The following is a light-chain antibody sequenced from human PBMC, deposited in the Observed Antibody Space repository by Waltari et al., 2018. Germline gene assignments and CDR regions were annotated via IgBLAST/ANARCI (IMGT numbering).Light chain of an antibody. CDR1: QSVSWA. CDR3: QHYLRLPVT. CDR2: GAS. V-gene: IGKV3-20*01. J-gene: IGKJ1*01. Sequence: ETVLTQSPVTLSLSLGERPTVSCRTSQSVSWALAWYQQKPGQAPRLLIYGASTRATGIPDRFSGSGSGTGFSLTISRLEPDDFAVYYCQHYLRLPVTFGQGTTVEI.